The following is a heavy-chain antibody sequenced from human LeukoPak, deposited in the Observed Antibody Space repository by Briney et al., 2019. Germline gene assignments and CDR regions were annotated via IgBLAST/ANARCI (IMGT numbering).Heavy chain of an antibody. V-gene: IGHV4-59*06. CDR3: ARLRYFAWSEFDP. CDR1: GGSISSYY. J-gene: IGHJ5*02. D-gene: IGHD3-9*01. Sequence: SETLSLTCTVSGGSISSYYWSWIRQHPGKGLEWIGCIYYTGTTYYNTSLQSRVTISVDTSKNQISLKLSSVTAADTAVYYCARLRYFAWSEFDPWGQGTLVTVSS. CDR2: IYYTGTT.